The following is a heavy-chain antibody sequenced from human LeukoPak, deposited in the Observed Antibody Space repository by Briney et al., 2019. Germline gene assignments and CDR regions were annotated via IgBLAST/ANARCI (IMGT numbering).Heavy chain of an antibody. V-gene: IGHV1-69*13. CDR1: GGTFSSYA. J-gene: IGHJ4*02. D-gene: IGHD2-2*01. CDR2: IIPIFGTA. CDR3: ARVDQLLLVFDY. Sequence: SVKASCKASGGTFSSYAISWVRQAPGQGLEWMGGIIPIFGTANYAQKFQGRVTITADESTSTAYMELSSLRSEDTAVYYCARVDQLLLVFDYWGQGTLVTVSS.